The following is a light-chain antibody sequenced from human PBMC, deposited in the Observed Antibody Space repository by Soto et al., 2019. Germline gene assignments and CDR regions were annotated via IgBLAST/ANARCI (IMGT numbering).Light chain of an antibody. CDR3: SSYTSSDTPYV. CDR1: SSDVGDYKY. J-gene: IGLJ1*01. CDR2: VNS. Sequence: QSVLTQPASVSGSPGQSNTISCTGTSSDVGDYKYVSWYQQHPDKAPKLIIFVNSNRPSGISNRFSASKSGNTASLTISGLQAEDEADYYCSSYTSSDTPYVFGTGTKLTVL. V-gene: IGLV2-14*01.